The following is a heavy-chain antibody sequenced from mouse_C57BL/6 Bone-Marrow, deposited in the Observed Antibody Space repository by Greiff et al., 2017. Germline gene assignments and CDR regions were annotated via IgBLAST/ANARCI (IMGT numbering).Heavy chain of an antibody. V-gene: IGHV1-53*01. J-gene: IGHJ3*01. CDR1: GYTFTSYW. D-gene: IGHD2-5*01. CDR2: INPSNGGT. Sequence: QVQLQQPGTELVKPGASVKLSCKASGYTFTSYWMHWVQQRPGQGLEWIGNINPSNGGTNYNEKFKSKAPLTVDKSSSTAYMQLSSLTSEDSAVYYCARRAAYYSNLEFAYWGQGTLVTVSA. CDR3: ARRAAYYSNLEFAY.